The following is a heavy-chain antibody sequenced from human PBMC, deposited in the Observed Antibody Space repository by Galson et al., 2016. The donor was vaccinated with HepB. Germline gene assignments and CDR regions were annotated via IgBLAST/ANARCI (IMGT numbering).Heavy chain of an antibody. V-gene: IGHV3-7*03. Sequence: SLRLSCAASGFTLSDYWMSWVRQAPGKGLEWVANINQHGSAQYYVDSVKGRFTISRDAAKNSLFLEMNSLRAEDTAVYYCARDPPVGTAGGLDIWGQGTMVSVSS. CDR1: GFTLSDYW. D-gene: IGHD4-23*01. CDR2: INQHGSAQ. J-gene: IGHJ3*02. CDR3: ARDPPVGTAGGLDI.